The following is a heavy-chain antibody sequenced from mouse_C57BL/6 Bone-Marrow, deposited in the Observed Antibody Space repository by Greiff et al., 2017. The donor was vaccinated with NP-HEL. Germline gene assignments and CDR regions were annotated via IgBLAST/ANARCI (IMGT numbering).Heavy chain of an antibody. CDR2: INPSNGGT. Sequence: QVQLQQPGTELVKPGASVKLSCKASGYTFTSYWMHWVKQRPGQGLEWIGNINPSNGGTNYNEKFKSKVTLTVDKSSSTAYMQLSSLTSEDSAVYYCASQSYYDYPWFAYWGQGTLVTVSA. V-gene: IGHV1-53*01. CDR3: ASQSYYDYPWFAY. D-gene: IGHD2-4*01. CDR1: GYTFTSYW. J-gene: IGHJ3*01.